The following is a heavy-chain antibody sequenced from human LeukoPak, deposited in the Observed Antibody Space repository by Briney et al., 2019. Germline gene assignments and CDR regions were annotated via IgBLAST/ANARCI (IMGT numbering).Heavy chain of an antibody. Sequence: PSQTLSLTCTVSGGSISSGSYYWSWIRQPAGKGLEWIGRIYTSGSTNYNPSLKSRVTISVDTSKNQFSLELSSVTAADTAVYYYARTYRGNWFDPWGQGTLVTVSS. V-gene: IGHV4-61*02. D-gene: IGHD3-10*01. CDR1: GGSISSGSYY. CDR3: ARTYRGNWFDP. CDR2: IYTSGST. J-gene: IGHJ5*02.